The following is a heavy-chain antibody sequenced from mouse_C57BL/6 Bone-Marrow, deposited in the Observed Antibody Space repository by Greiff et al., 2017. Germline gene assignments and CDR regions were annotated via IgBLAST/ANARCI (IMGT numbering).Heavy chain of an antibody. CDR3: EREELGPYYAMDY. D-gene: IGHD4-1*01. CDR1: GYTFTGYW. J-gene: IGHJ4*01. Sequence: VQLQQSGAELMKPGASVKLSCKATGYTFTGYWIEWVKQRPGHGLEWIGEILPGSGSTNYNAKFKGKATFTADTSSNTAYMQLSSLTTEDSAIYYCEREELGPYYAMDYWGQGTSVTVSS. CDR2: ILPGSGST. V-gene: IGHV1-9*01.